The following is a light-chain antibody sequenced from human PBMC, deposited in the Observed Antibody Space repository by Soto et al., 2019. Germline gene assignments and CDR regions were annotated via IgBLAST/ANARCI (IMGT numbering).Light chain of an antibody. J-gene: IGKJ1*01. CDR3: QQCHRYLT. V-gene: IGKV1-5*01. Sequence: DIQMPQSPSTLSASIGDRVTITCRASQSISSWLAWYQQKPGKAPKLLIYDASSLQSGVPSRFSGSASGTEFTLTISSLQPDDIATYYCQQCHRYLTFGQGTKVDIK. CDR1: QSISSW. CDR2: DAS.